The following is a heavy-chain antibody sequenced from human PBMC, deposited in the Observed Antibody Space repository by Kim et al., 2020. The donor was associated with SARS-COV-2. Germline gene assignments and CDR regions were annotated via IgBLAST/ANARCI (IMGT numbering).Heavy chain of an antibody. V-gene: IGHV1-24*01. J-gene: IGHJ5*02. D-gene: IGHD1-26*01. CDR3: ATSGSYGGGAWFDP. Sequence: AQKFQGRVTMTEDTSTDTAYMELSSLRSEDTAVYYCATSGSYGGGAWFDPWGQGTLVTVSS.